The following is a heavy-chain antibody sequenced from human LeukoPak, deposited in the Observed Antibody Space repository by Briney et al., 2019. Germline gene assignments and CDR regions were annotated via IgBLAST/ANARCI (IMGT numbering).Heavy chain of an antibody. V-gene: IGHV1-2*02. J-gene: IGHJ6*03. CDR2: INPNSGGT. D-gene: IGHD2-2*01. Sequence: ASVKVSCKASGYTFTGYYMHWVRQAPGQGLEWMGWINPNSGGTNYAQKFQGRVTMTRDTSISTAYMELSRLRSDDTAVYYCAIIVVGVYYYYMDVWGKGTTVTVSS. CDR3: AIIVVGVYYYYMDV. CDR1: GYTFTGYY.